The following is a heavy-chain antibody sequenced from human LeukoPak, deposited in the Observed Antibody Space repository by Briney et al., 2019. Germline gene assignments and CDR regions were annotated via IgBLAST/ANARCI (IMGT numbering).Heavy chain of an antibody. CDR2: IYHSGST. V-gene: IGHV4-38-2*02. CDR1: GYSISSGYY. D-gene: IGHD3-3*01. Sequence: SETLSLTCAVSGYSISSGYYWGWIRPPPGRGLEWIGIIYHSGSTYYNPSLKSRVTISIDTSGNQFSLELTSVTAADTAVYFCARDPNPLVFGDAWGKGTTVTVSS. CDR3: ARDPNPLVFGDA. J-gene: IGHJ6*04.